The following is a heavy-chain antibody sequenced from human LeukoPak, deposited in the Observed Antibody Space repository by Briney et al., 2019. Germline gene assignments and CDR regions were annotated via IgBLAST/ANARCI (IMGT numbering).Heavy chain of an antibody. CDR1: GFTFSSYS. J-gene: IGHJ4*02. CDR3: ARIPSLIVGGFDY. V-gene: IGHV3-21*01. Sequence: PGGSLRLSCAASGFTFSSYSMNWVRQAPGKGLEWVSSISSSSSYIYYADSVKGRLTISRDNAKNSLYLQMNSLRAEDTAVYYCARIPSLIVGGFDYWGQGTLVTVPS. CDR2: ISSSSSYI. D-gene: IGHD2-15*01.